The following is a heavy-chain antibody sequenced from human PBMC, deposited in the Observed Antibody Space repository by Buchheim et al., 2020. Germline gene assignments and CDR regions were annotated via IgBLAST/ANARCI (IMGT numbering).Heavy chain of an antibody. D-gene: IGHD6-19*01. CDR1: GFTFSSYG. CDR3: AKDDPNFGGWLAY. V-gene: IGHV3-30*18. Sequence: QVQLVESGGGVVQPGRSLRLSCAASGFTFSSYGMHWVRQAPGKGLEWVAVISYDGSNKYYADSVKGRFTISRDNSTNTLYLQMNSLRAEDTAVYYCAKDDPNFGGWLAYWGQGTL. CDR2: ISYDGSNK. J-gene: IGHJ4*02.